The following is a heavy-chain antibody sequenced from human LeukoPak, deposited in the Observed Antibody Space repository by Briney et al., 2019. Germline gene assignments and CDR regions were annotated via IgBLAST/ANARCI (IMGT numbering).Heavy chain of an antibody. CDR3: AGRLTGYSSGYVH. V-gene: IGHV3-13*01. CDR1: GFTFNRYD. D-gene: IGHD5-18*01. Sequence: GGSLRLSCAASGFTFNRYDMHWVRQRAGKGLEWVSVIGTTGDTFYADSVKGRFTISRDNSENIVYLQMNNLRVEDTAVYYCAGRLTGYSSGYVHWGQGTLVTVSS. J-gene: IGHJ4*02. CDR2: IGTTGDT.